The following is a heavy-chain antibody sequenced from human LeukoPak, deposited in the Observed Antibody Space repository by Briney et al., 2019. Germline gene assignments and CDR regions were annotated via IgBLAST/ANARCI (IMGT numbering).Heavy chain of an antibody. CDR1: GYTFTSYA. Sequence: GASVKVSCKASGYTFTSYAMNWVRQAPGQGLERMGWINTNTGNPTYAQGFTGRFVFSLDTSVSTAYLQISSLKAEDTAVYYCARDRQSVVVAATPYYYYYYGMDVWGQGTTVTVSS. CDR3: ARDRQSVVVAATPYYYYYYGMDV. V-gene: IGHV7-4-1*02. J-gene: IGHJ6*02. D-gene: IGHD2-15*01. CDR2: INTNTGNP.